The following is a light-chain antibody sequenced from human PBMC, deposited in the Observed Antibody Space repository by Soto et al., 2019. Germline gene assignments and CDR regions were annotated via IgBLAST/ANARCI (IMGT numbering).Light chain of an antibody. J-gene: IGLJ1*01. CDR2: DVS. V-gene: IGLV2-14*01. CDR1: SSDVGGYNY. Sequence: QSVLPQPASVSGSPGQSITISCTGTSSDVGGYNYVSWYQQHPGKAPKLMIYDVSNRPSGVSNRFSGSKSGNTASLTISGLRAEDEADYYCSSYTSSSTLSVFGTGTKVTVL. CDR3: SSYTSSSTLSV.